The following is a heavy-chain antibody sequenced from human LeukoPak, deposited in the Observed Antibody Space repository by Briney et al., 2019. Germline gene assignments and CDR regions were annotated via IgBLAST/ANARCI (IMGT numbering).Heavy chain of an antibody. CDR2: IYYSGST. V-gene: IGHV4-39*01. D-gene: IGHD4-17*01. CDR1: GGSIRSSSYY. J-gene: IGHJ6*02. Sequence: SETLSLTCTVSGGSIRSSSYYWGWIRQPPGKGLEWIGSIYYSGSTYYNPSLKSRVTISVDTSKNQFSLKLSSVTAADTAVYYCARQGAYGDYSYYYGMDVWGQGTTVTVSS. CDR3: ARQGAYGDYSYYYGMDV.